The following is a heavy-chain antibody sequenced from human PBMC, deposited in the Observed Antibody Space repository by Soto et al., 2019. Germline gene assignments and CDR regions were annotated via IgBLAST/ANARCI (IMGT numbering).Heavy chain of an antibody. CDR3: ARALNPQWHPPGFDY. V-gene: IGHV3-33*01. Sequence: GGSLRLSCAASGFTFSSYGMHWVRQAPGKGLEWVAVIWYDGSNKYYADSVKGRFTISRDNSKNTLYLQMNSLRAEDTAVYYCARALNPQWHPPGFDYWGQGTLVTVSS. CDR1: GFTFSSYG. J-gene: IGHJ4*02. CDR2: IWYDGSNK. D-gene: IGHD6-19*01.